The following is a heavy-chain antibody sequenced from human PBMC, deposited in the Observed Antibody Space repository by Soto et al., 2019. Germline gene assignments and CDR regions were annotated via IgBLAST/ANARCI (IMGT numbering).Heavy chain of an antibody. CDR2: ISNDGSDT. CDR3: ARDGIMGVTNLAAD. D-gene: IGHD2-21*02. V-gene: IGHV3-30*03. CDR1: GFTFSTYG. J-gene: IGHJ4*02. Sequence: QVQLVESGGGVVQPGRSLRLSCAASGFTFSTYGMHWVRQAPGKGLEWVAVISNDGSDTYYADSVKGRFTISRDNSKNTLYVQMNSLSAEDTAVYYCARDGIMGVTNLAADWCQGTLVTVSS.